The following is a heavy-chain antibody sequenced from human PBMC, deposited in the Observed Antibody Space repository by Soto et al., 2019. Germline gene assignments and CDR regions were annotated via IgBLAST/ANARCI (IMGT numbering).Heavy chain of an antibody. J-gene: IGHJ6*02. D-gene: IGHD3-22*01. CDR1: GGSISSYY. CDR3: ARDPVVSSNYGMEV. CDR2: IYYSGST. Sequence: PSETLSLTCTVSGGSISSYYWSWIRQPPGKGLEWIGYIYYSGSTNYNPSLKSRVTISVDTSKNQFSPKLSSVTAADTAVYYCARDPVVSSNYGMEVWGQGTTVTVSS. V-gene: IGHV4-59*12.